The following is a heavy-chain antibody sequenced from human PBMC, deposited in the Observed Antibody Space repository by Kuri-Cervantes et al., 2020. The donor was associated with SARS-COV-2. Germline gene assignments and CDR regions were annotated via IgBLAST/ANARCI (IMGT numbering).Heavy chain of an antibody. CDR2: ISTYNANA. V-gene: IGHV1-18*04. J-gene: IGHJ6*02. Sequence: ASVKVSCKASGYTFTTYGITWVRQAPGQGLEWMGWISTYNANADYAQKLQGRVTMTTDTSTSTAYMELRSLRSDDTAIYYCAGGFDYGDYPYYYGMDVWGQGTMVTVSS. D-gene: IGHD4-17*01. CDR1: GYTFTTYG. CDR3: AGGFDYGDYPYYYGMDV.